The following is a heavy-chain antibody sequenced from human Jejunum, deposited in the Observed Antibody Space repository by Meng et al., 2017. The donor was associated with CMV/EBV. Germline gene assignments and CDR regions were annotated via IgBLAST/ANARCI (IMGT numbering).Heavy chain of an antibody. D-gene: IGHD3-10*01. V-gene: IGHV4-59*06. CDR2: IHSSGST. CDR1: GGSISSYY. CDR3: ARASYGSGSPLGESWFDP. Sequence: QVQLPESGPGLVKPSETLSLTCTVSGGSISSYYWSWIRQHPGKGLEWIGYIHSSGSTYYNPSLRSRLTISVDTSKNQFSLKLSSVTAADTAVYYCARASYGSGSPLGESWFDPWGQGTLVTVSS. J-gene: IGHJ5*02.